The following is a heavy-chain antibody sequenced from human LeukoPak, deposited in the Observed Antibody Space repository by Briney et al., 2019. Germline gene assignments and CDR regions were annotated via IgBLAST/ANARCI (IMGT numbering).Heavy chain of an antibody. CDR3: ARRSITMVRGARYFDY. Sequence: ASAKVSCKASGGTFSSYAISWVRQAPGQGLEWMGGIIPIFGTANYAQKFQGRVTITADESTSTAYMELSSLRSEDTAVYYCARRSITMVRGARYFDYWGQGTLVTVSS. D-gene: IGHD3-10*01. CDR1: GGTFSSYA. J-gene: IGHJ4*02. CDR2: IIPIFGTA. V-gene: IGHV1-69*13.